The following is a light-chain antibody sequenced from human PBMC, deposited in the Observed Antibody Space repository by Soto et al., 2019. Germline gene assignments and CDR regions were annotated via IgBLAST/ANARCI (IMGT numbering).Light chain of an antibody. Sequence: QSALTQPASVSGSPGQSITFSCTGTISDVGGYKYVSWYQQHPGKAPKLIVYEVDNRPSGVSNRFSGSKSGNTASLTISGHQAEDEADYYCASYTSSSTVLFGRGTKVTVL. CDR1: ISDVGGYKY. CDR3: ASYTSSSTVL. CDR2: EVD. J-gene: IGLJ2*01. V-gene: IGLV2-14*01.